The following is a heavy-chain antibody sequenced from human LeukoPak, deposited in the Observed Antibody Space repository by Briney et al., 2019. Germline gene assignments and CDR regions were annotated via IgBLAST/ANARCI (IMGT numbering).Heavy chain of an antibody. CDR1: GGSISSSSYY. J-gene: IGHJ5*02. Sequence: KPSETLSLTCTVSGGSISSSSYYWGWIRQPPGKGLEWIGEINHSGSTYYNPSLKSRVTISVDTSKNQFSLKLSSVTAADTAVYYCARVFEASAAPWYPNWFDPWGQGTLVTVSS. D-gene: IGHD3-3*01. CDR2: INHSGST. CDR3: ARVFEASAAPWYPNWFDP. V-gene: IGHV4-39*07.